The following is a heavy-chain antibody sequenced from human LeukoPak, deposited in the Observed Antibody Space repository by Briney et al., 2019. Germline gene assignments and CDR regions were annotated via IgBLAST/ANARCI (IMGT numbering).Heavy chain of an antibody. CDR1: GYTFSAYG. V-gene: IGHV1-18*01. CDR3: ARDSSPVAGVGLF. Sequence: ASVRVSCKASGYTFSAYGISWVRQAPGQGLEWMGWIYTYNGNANYAEHLQGRVTLTSDSSTTTVYMELKNLTSDDTAVYYCARDSSPVAGVGLFWGQGTLVTVCS. CDR2: IYTYNGNA. J-gene: IGHJ4*02. D-gene: IGHD6-19*01.